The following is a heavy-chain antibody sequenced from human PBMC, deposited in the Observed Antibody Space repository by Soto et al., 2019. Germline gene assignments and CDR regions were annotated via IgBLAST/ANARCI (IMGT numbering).Heavy chain of an antibody. Sequence: GVLRLSCAASGFTFSGYSMNWIRQAPGKGLEWVAYISSGGGTIYYAGSVKGRFTISRDNAESSLYLQMNSLRAEDTAEYYCVRGDWGSYRMFDYWGQGTLVTVAS. D-gene: IGHD3-16*02. V-gene: IGHV3-48*01. J-gene: IGHJ4*02. CDR3: VRGDWGSYRMFDY. CDR2: ISSGGGTI. CDR1: GFTFSGYS.